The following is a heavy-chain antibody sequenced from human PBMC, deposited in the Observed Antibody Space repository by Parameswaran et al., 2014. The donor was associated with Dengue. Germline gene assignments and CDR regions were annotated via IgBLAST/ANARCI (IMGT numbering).Heavy chain of an antibody. CDR2: IDRDDDK. V-gene: IGHV2-70*11. J-gene: IGHJ6*02. D-gene: IGHD3-10*01. Sequence: PGKALEWLARIDRDDDKYYSTSLKTRLTISKDTSKNQVVLTMTNMDPVDTATYYCARALWFGELLVGNYYYGMDVWGQGTTVTVSS. CDR3: ARALWFGELLVGNYYYGMDV.